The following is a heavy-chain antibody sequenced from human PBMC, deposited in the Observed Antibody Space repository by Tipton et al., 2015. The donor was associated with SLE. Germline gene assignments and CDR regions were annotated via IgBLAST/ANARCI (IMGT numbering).Heavy chain of an antibody. D-gene: IGHD3-9*01. Sequence: TLSLTCTVSDGSIRSTNYYWGWIRQPPGKGLEWIGSIFYTGSTYYNPSLKSRVSFSIDTSKHQFSLKLNSVTAADTAVYYCARAILTGWWFAPWGQGTLVTVSS. J-gene: IGHJ5*02. CDR1: DGSIRSTNYY. V-gene: IGHV4-39*07. CDR2: IFYTGST. CDR3: ARAILTGWWFAP.